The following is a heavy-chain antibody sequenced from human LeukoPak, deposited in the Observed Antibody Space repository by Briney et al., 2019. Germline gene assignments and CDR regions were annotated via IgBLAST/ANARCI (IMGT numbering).Heavy chain of an antibody. V-gene: IGHV4-34*01. D-gene: IGHD3-10*01. J-gene: IGHJ4*02. CDR2: INHSGTT. CDR3: ARHDEEGHYYSDY. CDR1: SGSFSGYF. Sequence: SETLSLTCAVYSGSFSGYFWSWIRQSPGKGLEWIGEINHSGTTNYNPSLKSRVTISVDTSKNQFSLKLNSVTAADTAVYFCARHDEEGHYYSDYWGQGTLVTVSS.